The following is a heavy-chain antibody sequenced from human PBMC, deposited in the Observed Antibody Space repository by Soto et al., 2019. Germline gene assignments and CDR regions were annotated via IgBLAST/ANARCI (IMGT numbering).Heavy chain of an antibody. Sequence: LKVSCKGSGYSFTSYWISWVRQMPGKGLEWMGIIYPGDSDTRYSPSFQGQVTISADKSISTAYLQWSSLKASDTAMYYCERSYYYCDGMSVSTRGTSVTGSA. CDR1: GYSFTSYW. V-gene: IGHV5-51*01. CDR2: IYPGDSDT. CDR3: ERSYYYCDGMSV. J-gene: IGHJ6*01.